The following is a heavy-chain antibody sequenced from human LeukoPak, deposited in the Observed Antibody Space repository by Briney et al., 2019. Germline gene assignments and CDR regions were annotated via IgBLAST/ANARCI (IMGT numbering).Heavy chain of an antibody. CDR2: IRYDGSNK. CDR1: GFTFSSYG. CDR3: AKDLRFPEGALDV. D-gene: IGHD3-3*01. J-gene: IGHJ6*04. V-gene: IGHV3-30*02. Sequence: GGSLRLSCAASGFTFSSYGMHWVRQAPGKGLEWVAFIRYDGSNKYYADSVKGRFTISRDNSKNTLYLQMNSLRAEDTAVYYCAKDLRFPEGALDVWGKGTTVTVSS.